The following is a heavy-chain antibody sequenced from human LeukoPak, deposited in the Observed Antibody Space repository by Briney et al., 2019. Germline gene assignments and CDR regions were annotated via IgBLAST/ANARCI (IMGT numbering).Heavy chain of an antibody. V-gene: IGHV4-38-2*02. Sequence: PSETLSLTCTVSGYSISSGYYWSWIRQPPGKGLEWIGEINHSGSTNYNPSLKSRVTISVDTSKNQFSLKLSSVTAADTAVYYCARGGRWLQHFDYWGQGTLVTVSS. D-gene: IGHD5-24*01. CDR1: GYSISSGYY. CDR3: ARGGRWLQHFDY. J-gene: IGHJ4*02. CDR2: INHSGST.